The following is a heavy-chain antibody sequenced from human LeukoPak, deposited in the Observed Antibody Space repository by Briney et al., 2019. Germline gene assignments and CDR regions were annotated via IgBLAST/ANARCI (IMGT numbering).Heavy chain of an antibody. D-gene: IGHD1-7*01. J-gene: IGHJ4*02. V-gene: IGHV1-46*01. CDR2: INPSGGSA. Sequence: ASVKVSCMASGYTFTSYYMHWVRQAPGQGFEWMGIINPSGGSASYAQKFQGRVTMTRDMSTSTVYMELSSLRAEDTAVYYCARGRLALPDYWGQGTLVTVSS. CDR1: GYTFTSYY. CDR3: ARGRLALPDY.